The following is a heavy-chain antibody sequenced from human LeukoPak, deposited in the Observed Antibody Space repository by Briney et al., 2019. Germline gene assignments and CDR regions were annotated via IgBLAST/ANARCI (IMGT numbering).Heavy chain of an antibody. D-gene: IGHD2-15*01. Sequence: ASVKVSCKASGYTFSRYYIHWVRQAPGQGLEWMGKMNPSGGTTTYAQKFQGRVTVTRDTPTSTVYMEMSSLRPEDTAVYYCAREDPGSGGGCSGYWGQGTLVTVSS. CDR3: AREDPGSGGGCSGY. CDR2: MNPSGGTT. V-gene: IGHV1-46*01. J-gene: IGHJ4*02. CDR1: GYTFSRYY.